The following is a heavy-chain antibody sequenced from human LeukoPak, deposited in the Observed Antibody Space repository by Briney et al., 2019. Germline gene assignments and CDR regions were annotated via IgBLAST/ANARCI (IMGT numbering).Heavy chain of an antibody. D-gene: IGHD2-2*01. CDR3: ARPVYCSSTSCNWFDP. CDR2: IYTSGST. J-gene: IGHJ5*02. Sequence: SETLSLTCTVSGGSISSYYWSWIRQPPGKGLEWIGYIYTSGSTNYNPSLKSRVTISVDTSKNQFSLKLSSVTAADTAVYCCARPVYCSSTSCNWFDPWGQGTLVTVSS. V-gene: IGHV4-4*09. CDR1: GGSISSYY.